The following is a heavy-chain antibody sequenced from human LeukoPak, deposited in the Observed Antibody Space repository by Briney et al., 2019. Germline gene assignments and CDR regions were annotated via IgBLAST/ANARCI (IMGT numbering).Heavy chain of an antibody. V-gene: IGHV5-51*01. CDR2: IHPQESDT. CDR3: ARGRQYDFWAARGLDY. Sequence: ESLKLSCKSSGYKFTNYWIGWVRQLPGKGLEWVGIIHPQESDTKYGPPFQGRLTISVDKSIFTAYLQWSSLKESDTAMDDCARGRQYDFWAARGLDYWGQGTLVTVSS. CDR1: GYKFTNYW. D-gene: IGHD3-3*01. J-gene: IGHJ4*02.